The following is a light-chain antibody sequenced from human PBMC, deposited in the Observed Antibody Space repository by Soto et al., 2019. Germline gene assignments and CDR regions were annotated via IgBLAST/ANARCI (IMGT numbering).Light chain of an antibody. CDR2: DAS. Sequence: DIQMTQSPSSLSASVGDRVTITCQASQDISNYLNWYQQKPGKAPKLLIYDASNLETGVPSRFSGSGSGTDFTFTISSLQPEDIATYSCQQYDNLPLTFGPGTKGDIK. V-gene: IGKV1-33*01. J-gene: IGKJ3*01. CDR3: QQYDNLPLT. CDR1: QDISNY.